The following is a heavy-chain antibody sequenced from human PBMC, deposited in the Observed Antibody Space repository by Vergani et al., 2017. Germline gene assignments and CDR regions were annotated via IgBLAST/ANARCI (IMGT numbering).Heavy chain of an antibody. Sequence: QVQLQQWGAGLLKPSETLSLTCTVSGGSISSSSYYWGWIRQPPGKGLEWIASIYYSGGTYYNPSLKSRVTISVDTSKNQFSLKLSSVTAADTAVYYCASYSAYYDFWSGYFDYWGQGTLVTVSS. V-gene: IGHV4-39*01. D-gene: IGHD3-3*01. CDR2: IYYSGGT. CDR1: GGSISSSSYY. J-gene: IGHJ4*02. CDR3: ASYSAYYDFWSGYFDY.